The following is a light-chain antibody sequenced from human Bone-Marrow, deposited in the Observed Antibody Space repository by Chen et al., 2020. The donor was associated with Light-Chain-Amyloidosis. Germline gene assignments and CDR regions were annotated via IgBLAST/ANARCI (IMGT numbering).Light chain of an antibody. J-gene: IGLJ3*02. CDR1: SGSIATNY. CDR3: QSYQGSSQGV. Sequence: NFMLTQLHSVSESLGKSVIISFTRSSGSIATNYVQWYQQRPGSSPTTVIYEDDQRPAGVPDRFSGSIDRSSNSASLSISGLKTENEADYYCQSYQGSSQGVFSGGTKLTVL. CDR2: EDD. V-gene: IGLV6-57*01.